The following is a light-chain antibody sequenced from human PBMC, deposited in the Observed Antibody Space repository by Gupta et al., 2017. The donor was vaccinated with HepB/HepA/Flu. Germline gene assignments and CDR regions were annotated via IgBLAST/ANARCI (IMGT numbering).Light chain of an antibody. CDR1: QSVRSNY. Sequence: DIVLTQSPGTLSLSPGQRATLSCRASQSVRSNYLAWYQQKTGQAPRLLIYSASSRVAGIPDRFSGSGSGTDFTLTISILDPEDIAVYFCQQYASSQRTFGQGTTVEIK. J-gene: IGKJ1*01. V-gene: IGKV3-20*01. CDR2: SAS. CDR3: QQYASSQRT.